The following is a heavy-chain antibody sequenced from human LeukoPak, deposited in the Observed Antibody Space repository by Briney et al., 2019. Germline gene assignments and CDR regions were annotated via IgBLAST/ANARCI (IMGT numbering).Heavy chain of an antibody. CDR1: GFTFDDYA. CDR2: ISWNSGSI. V-gene: IGHV3-9*01. D-gene: IGHD2-15*01. Sequence: PGGSLRLSCAASGFTFDDYAMHWVRQAPGKGLEWVSGISWNSGSIGYADSVKGRFTISRDNAKNSLYLQMNSLRAEDTAVYYCARETGLGYCSGGSCYSLYYYGMDVWGQGTTVTVSS. J-gene: IGHJ6*02. CDR3: ARETGLGYCSGGSCYSLYYYGMDV.